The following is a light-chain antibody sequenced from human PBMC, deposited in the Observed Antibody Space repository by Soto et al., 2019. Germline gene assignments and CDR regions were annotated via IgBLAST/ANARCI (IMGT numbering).Light chain of an antibody. CDR2: EGS. CDR1: SSDVGSYNL. J-gene: IGLJ2*01. Sequence: QSALTQPPSVSASPGQSITISCTGTSSDVGSYNLVSWYQQHPGKAPKLMIYEGSKRPSGVSNRFSGSKSGNTASLTISGLQAEDEADYYCCSYAGNSVVFGGGTKVTVL. CDR3: CSYAGNSVV. V-gene: IGLV2-23*01.